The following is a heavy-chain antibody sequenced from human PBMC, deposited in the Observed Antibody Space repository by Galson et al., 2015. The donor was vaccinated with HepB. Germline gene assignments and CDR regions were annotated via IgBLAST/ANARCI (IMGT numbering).Heavy chain of an antibody. CDR1: GFTFSYYA. Sequence: SLRLSCAASGFTFSYYAMSWVRRAPGKGLEWVSAITPSGDNTFSADSMKGRFTISRDNSRNTLFLHMNSLRADDMAIYFCAKVFPEKTDGWYRQALYYFDSWGQGTRVTVSS. V-gene: IGHV3-23*01. D-gene: IGHD6-19*01. J-gene: IGHJ4*02. CDR2: ITPSGDNT. CDR3: AKVFPEKTDGWYRQALYYFDS.